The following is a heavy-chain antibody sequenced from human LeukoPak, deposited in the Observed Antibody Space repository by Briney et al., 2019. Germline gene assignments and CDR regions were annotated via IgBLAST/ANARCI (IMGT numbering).Heavy chain of an antibody. CDR1: GGSISSYY. D-gene: IGHD2-15*01. J-gene: IGHJ6*02. V-gene: IGHV4-4*07. Sequence: SETLSLTCTVSGGSISSYYWSWIRQPAGKGLEWIGRIYTSGSTYYNPSLKSRVTMSVDTSKNQFSLKLSSVTAADTAVYYCARDCSGGSCYGVYYYYGMDVWGQGTAVNVSS. CDR2: IYTSGST. CDR3: ARDCSGGSCYGVYYYYGMDV.